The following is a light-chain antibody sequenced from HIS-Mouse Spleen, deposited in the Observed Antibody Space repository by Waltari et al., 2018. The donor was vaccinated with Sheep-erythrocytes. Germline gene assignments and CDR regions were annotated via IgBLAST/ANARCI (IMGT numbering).Light chain of an antibody. CDR3: LQDYNYPYT. CDR2: AAS. CDR1: QGIRND. J-gene: IGKJ2*01. Sequence: AIQMTHSPSSLSASVGDRVTITCRASQGIRNDLGWYQQKPGKAPTLLIYAASSLQSGVPSRFSGSGSGTDFTLTISSLQPEDFATYYCLQDYNYPYTFGQGTKLEIK. V-gene: IGKV1-6*01.